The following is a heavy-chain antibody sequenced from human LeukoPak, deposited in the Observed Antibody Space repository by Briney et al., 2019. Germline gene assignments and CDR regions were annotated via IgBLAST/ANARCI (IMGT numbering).Heavy chain of an antibody. J-gene: IGHJ6*03. CDR1: GYTFSRYY. CDR3: TRVRFPQTTYYYYMDV. Sequence: ASVKVSCKASGYTFSRYYMYWVRQAPGQGPECMGWINPKSGGTNYTQKFQGRVTMTRDTSISTAYMELSRLTFDDTAVYYCTRVRFPQTTYYYYMDVWGKGTTVTISS. D-gene: IGHD1-7*01. CDR2: INPKSGGT. V-gene: IGHV1-2*02.